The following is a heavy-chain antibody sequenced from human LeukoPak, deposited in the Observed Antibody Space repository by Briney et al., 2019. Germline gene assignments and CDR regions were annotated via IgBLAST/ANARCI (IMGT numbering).Heavy chain of an antibody. Sequence: GGSLRLSCADSGLTFSNAWMSWVRQAPGKGLEWVGRIKSKTDGAATDYAAPVKGRFTISRDDSKNTLYLQMNSLKTEDTAVYYCTTATMIRGVSDYWGQGTLVTVSS. D-gene: IGHD3-10*01. J-gene: IGHJ4*02. CDR3: TTATMIRGVSDY. CDR1: GLTFSNAW. V-gene: IGHV3-15*01. CDR2: IKSKTDGAAT.